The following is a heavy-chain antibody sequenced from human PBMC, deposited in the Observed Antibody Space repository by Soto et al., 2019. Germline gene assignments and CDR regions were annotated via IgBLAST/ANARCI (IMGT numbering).Heavy chain of an antibody. V-gene: IGHV1-8*01. Sequence: QVQLVQSGAEVKKPGASVKVSCKASGYTFTSYDINWVRQATGQGLEWMGWMNPNSGNTGYAQQIQGRITMTRNTSITTSSMQRSSLRPEDTSVYYGAREGGRGMDVWGQGTMVTVSS. CDR1: GYTFTSYD. J-gene: IGHJ6*02. CDR3: AREGGRGMDV. CDR2: MNPNSGNT. D-gene: IGHD2-15*01.